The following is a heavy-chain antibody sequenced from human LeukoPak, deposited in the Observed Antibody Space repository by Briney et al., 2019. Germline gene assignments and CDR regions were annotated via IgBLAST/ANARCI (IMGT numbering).Heavy chain of an antibody. J-gene: IGHJ4*02. CDR1: GGSISSYY. CDR2: IYYSGST. CDR3: ATNDGSGSYYGGGDY. V-gene: IGHV4-59*08. D-gene: IGHD1-26*01. Sequence: SETLSLTCTVSGGSISSYYWSWIRQPPGKGLEWIGYIYYSGSTNYNPSLKSRVTISVDTSKNQFSLKLSSVTAADTAVYYCATNDGSGSYYGGGDYWGQGTLATVSS.